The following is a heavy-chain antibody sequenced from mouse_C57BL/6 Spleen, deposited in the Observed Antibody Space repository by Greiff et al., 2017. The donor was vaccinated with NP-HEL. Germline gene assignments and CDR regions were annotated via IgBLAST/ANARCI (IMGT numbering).Heavy chain of an antibody. CDR1: GYTFTSYW. V-gene: IGHV1-50*01. D-gene: IGHD1-1*01. J-gene: IGHJ2*01. Sequence: QVQLQQPGAELVKPGASVKLSCKASGYTFTSYWMQWVKQRPGQGLEWIGEIDPSDSYTNYNQKFKGKATLTVDTSSSTAYMQLSSLTSEDSAVYYCARLGSTVVGRDYFDYWGQGTTLTVSS. CDR2: IDPSDSYT. CDR3: ARLGSTVVGRDYFDY.